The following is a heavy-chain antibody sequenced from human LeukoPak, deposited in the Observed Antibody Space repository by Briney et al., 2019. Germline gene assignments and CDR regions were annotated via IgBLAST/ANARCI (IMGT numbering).Heavy chain of an antibody. J-gene: IGHJ6*03. V-gene: IGHV1-8*03. CDR3: AKVDREWLLDYYYYYMDV. CDR1: GYTFTSYD. D-gene: IGHD5-12*01. CDR2: MNPNSGNT. Sequence: GSVKVSCKASGYTFTSYDINWVRQATGQGLEWMGWMNPNSGNTGYAQKFQGRVTITRNTSISTAYMELNSLRAEDTAVYYCAKVDREWLLDYYYYYMDVWGKGTTVTISS.